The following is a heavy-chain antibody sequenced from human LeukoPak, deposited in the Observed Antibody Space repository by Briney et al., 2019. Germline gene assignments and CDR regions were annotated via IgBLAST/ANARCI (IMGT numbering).Heavy chain of an antibody. D-gene: IGHD5-18*01. CDR2: IRYDGSNK. CDR1: AFTFSRYG. J-gene: IGHJ4*02. CDR3: AKNAGYSYGLYYFDY. V-gene: IGHV3-30*02. Sequence: GGSLRLSCAASAFTFSRYGMHWVRQAPGKGLEWVAFIRYDGSNKYYADSVKGRFTISRDNSKNMVYLQMDSLGAEDSAVYYCAKNAGYSYGLYYFDYWGQGTLVTVSS.